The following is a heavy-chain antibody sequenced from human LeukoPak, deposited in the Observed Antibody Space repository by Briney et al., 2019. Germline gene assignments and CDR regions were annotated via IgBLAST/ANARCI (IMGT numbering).Heavy chain of an antibody. CDR2: ISITYI. J-gene: IGHJ6*04. CDR1: GFTFSSYA. V-gene: IGHV3-21*01. Sequence: GGSLRLSCAASGFTFSSYAMSWVRQAPGKGLEWVSSISITYIYYADSVKGRFTISRDNAKNSLYLQMNSLRAEDAAVYYCAELGITMIGGVWGKGTTVTISS. CDR3: AELGITMIGGV. D-gene: IGHD3-10*02.